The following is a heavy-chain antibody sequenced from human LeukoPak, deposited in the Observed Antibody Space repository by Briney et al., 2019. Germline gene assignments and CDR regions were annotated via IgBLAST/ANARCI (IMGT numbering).Heavy chain of an antibody. CDR1: GYTFTGYY. D-gene: IGHD3-3*01. J-gene: IGHJ6*02. CDR3: ASESPPLDYDFWSGYYSSSGYYYGMDV. Sequence: ASVKVSCKASGYTFTGYYMHWVRQAPGQGLEWMGWINPNSGGTNYAQKFQGRVTMTRDTSISTAYMELSRLRSDDTAVYYCASESPPLDYDFWSGYYSSSGYYYGMDVWGRGTTVTVSS. V-gene: IGHV1-2*02. CDR2: INPNSGGT.